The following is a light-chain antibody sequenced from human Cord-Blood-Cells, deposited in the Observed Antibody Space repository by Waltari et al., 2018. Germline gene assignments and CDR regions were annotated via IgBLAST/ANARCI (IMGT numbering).Light chain of an antibody. Sequence: QSALTQPRSVSGSPGQSVTISCTGTSSDGGGYNYVSWYQQHPGKAPKRMIYDVSKRPSGVPDRFSGSKSGNTASLTISGLQAEDEADYYCCSYAGSYTFEVFGGGTKLTVL. V-gene: IGLV2-11*01. CDR3: CSYAGSYTFEV. J-gene: IGLJ3*02. CDR1: SSDGGGYNY. CDR2: DVS.